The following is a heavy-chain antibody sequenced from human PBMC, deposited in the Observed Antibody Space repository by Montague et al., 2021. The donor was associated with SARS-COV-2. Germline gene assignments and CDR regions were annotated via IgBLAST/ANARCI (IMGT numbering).Heavy chain of an antibody. CDR2: ISTSGSLI. V-gene: IGHV3-48*03. CDR3: ARDGDSSYYDSLTGFYQYFEY. Sequence: SLRLSCAASGFTFSNYEMHWVRQAPGKGLEWLSYISTSGSLIYYADSVMGRSTISRDNAKNALYLQLDSLTAADTAVYYCARDGDSSYYDSLTGFYQYFEYWGQGTLVTVTS. J-gene: IGHJ4*02. D-gene: IGHD3-9*01. CDR1: GFTFSNYE.